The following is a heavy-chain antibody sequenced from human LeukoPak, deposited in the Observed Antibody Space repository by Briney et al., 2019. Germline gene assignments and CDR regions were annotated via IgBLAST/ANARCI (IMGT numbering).Heavy chain of an antibody. CDR1: GFTMGNAW. CDR3: AASTASGGFDI. CDR2: VKSKSYGGTS. D-gene: IGHD2-15*01. Sequence: PGGSLRLSCAASGFTMGNAWMSWGRQAPPKGQEWDGRVKSKSYGGTSDHAAVVKGRSTISRDDSENTLYLQMNSLKTEDTGVYYCAASTASGGFDIWGQGTMVTVSS. J-gene: IGHJ3*02. V-gene: IGHV3-15*05.